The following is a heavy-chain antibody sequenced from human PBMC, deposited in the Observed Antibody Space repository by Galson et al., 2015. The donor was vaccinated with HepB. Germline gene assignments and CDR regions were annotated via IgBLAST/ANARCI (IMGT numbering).Heavy chain of an antibody. CDR2: IDWDDDK. J-gene: IGHJ4*02. CDR3: ARVQNCGWSGFFDF. V-gene: IGHV2-70*01. Sequence: PALVKPTQTLTLTCTFFGFSVTTSGMCVSWIRQSPGKALEWLALIDWDDDKYYSTSLETRLTVSKDTSKNQVVLTMTNMDPVDTATYYCARVQNCGWSGFFDFWGQGTLVTVSS. CDR1: GFSVTTSGMC. D-gene: IGHD6-19*01.